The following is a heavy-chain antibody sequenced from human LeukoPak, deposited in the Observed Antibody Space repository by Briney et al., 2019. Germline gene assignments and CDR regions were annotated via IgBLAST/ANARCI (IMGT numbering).Heavy chain of an antibody. V-gene: IGHV1-2*02. D-gene: IGHD2-2*01. CDR2: INPNSGGT. J-gene: IGHJ4*02. CDR1: GYTFTGYY. CDR3: ARNVDCSSTSCYGFDY. Sequence: GASVKVSCKASGYTFTGYYMHWVRQAPGQGLEWMGWINPNSGGTNYAQKFQGRVTMTRDTSISTAYMELSRLRSDDTAVYYCARNVDCSSTSCYGFDYWGQGTLVTVSS.